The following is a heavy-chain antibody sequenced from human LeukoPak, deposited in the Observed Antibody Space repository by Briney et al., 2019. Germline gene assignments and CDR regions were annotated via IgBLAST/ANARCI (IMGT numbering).Heavy chain of an antibody. CDR2: ISGSGSFL. Sequence: GGSLRLSCAASGFTFGRYSMNWVRQAPGKGLEWISSISGSGSFLYHADSVKGRFTMSRDNANNLIYLQMNSLRDEDTALYFCARERTGRYVDWSLGFWGQGTLVTVSS. CDR3: ARERTGRYVDWSLGF. V-gene: IGHV3-21*01. CDR1: GFTFGRYS. J-gene: IGHJ4*02. D-gene: IGHD3-9*01.